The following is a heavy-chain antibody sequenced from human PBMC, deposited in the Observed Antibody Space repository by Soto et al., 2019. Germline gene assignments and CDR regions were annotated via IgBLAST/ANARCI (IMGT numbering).Heavy chain of an antibody. V-gene: IGHV2-5*02. CDR3: AHIHIVVVVAATDNWFDP. D-gene: IGHD2-15*01. CDR1: GFSLSTSGVG. Sequence: SGPTLVNPTQTLTLTCTFSGFSLSTSGVGVGWIRQPPGKALEWLALIYWDDDKRYSPSLKSRLTITKDTSKNQLVLTMTNMDPVDTATYYCAHIHIVVVVAATDNWFDPWGQGTLVTVSS. J-gene: IGHJ5*02. CDR2: IYWDDDK.